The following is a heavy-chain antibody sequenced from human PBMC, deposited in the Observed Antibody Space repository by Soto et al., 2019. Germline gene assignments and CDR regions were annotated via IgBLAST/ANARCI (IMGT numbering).Heavy chain of an antibody. CDR2: IGWNGTNI. D-gene: IGHD6-6*01. Sequence: GGSLRLSCAASAFMFYDYAMHWVRQAPGKGLEWVSGIGWNGTNIGYADSVKGRFTISRDNAKNSLYLQMNSLRTEDTALYYCAKGGTWGSSEPYYFDYWGQGTLVTVSS. J-gene: IGHJ4*02. V-gene: IGHV3-9*01. CDR3: AKGGTWGSSEPYYFDY. CDR1: AFMFYDYA.